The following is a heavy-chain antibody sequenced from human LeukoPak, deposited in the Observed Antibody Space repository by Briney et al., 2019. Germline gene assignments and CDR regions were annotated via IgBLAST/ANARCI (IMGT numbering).Heavy chain of an antibody. D-gene: IGHD5-18*01. V-gene: IGHV4-34*01. J-gene: IGHJ4*02. CDR2: VNHSGSA. CDR3: ARGLTRGYSFGPPGF. CDR1: GGSFNHYY. Sequence: SETLSLTCAVYGGSFNHYYWSWIRQPPGKGLEWIGEVNHSGSATYNPSLQSRVAKSVDTSKNQISLNLTSVTAADTAVYYCARGLTRGYSFGPPGFWGQGTLVAVSS.